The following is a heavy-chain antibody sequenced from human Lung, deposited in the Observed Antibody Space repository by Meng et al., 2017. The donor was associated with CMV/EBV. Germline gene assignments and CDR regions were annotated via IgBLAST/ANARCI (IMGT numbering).Heavy chain of an antibody. V-gene: IGHV4-61*03. D-gene: IGHD6-6*01. CDR3: ARGEGGSIAARPLDY. Sequence: GSVSSANYSWSWIRQPPGKGLEDIGYIYYSGSTNYNPSLKGRATISVDTSKNHFSLKLSSVTAADTAVYYCARGEGGSIAARPLDYWDQGTLVTVSS. CDR2: IYYSGST. J-gene: IGHJ4*02. CDR1: GSVSSANYS.